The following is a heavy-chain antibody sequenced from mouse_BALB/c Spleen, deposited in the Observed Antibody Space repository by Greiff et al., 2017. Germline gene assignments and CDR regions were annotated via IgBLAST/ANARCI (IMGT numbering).Heavy chain of an antibody. CDR1: GFTFSSFG. Sequence: DVMLVESGGGLVQPGGSRKLSCAASGFTFSSFGMHWVRQAPEKGLEWVAYISSGSSTIYYADTVKGRFTISRDNPKNTLFLQMTSLRSEDTAMYYCARTPGFAYWGQGTLVTVSA. CDR3: ARTPGFAY. J-gene: IGHJ3*01. CDR2: ISSGSSTI. V-gene: IGHV5-17*02.